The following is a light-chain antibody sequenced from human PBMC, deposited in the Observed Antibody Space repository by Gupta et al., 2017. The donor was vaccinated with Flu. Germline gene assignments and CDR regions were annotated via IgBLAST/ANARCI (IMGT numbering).Light chain of an antibody. J-gene: IGLJ3*02. CDR2: DNN. CDR1: NSNIGNNF. Sequence: QKVTISCSGSNSNIGNNFVSWYQLLPGTAPKRLMFDNNKRPSGIPDRFSGSKSGTSATLGISGLQTGDEADYYCATWDNNLRGVFGGGTKLTVL. CDR3: ATWDNNLRGV. V-gene: IGLV1-51*01.